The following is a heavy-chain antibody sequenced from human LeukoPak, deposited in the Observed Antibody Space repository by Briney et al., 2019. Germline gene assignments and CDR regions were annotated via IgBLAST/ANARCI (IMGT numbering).Heavy chain of an antibody. CDR1: GGSTSTYY. J-gene: IGHJ3*01. CDR2: IYTSGNT. V-gene: IGHV4-4*07. CDR3: ARLAGTDAFDV. Sequence: PSETLSLTCTVSGGSTSTYYWSWIRQPAGKGLELIGRIYTSGNTNYNPSLKSRVTMSVGTSKNQFSLKLSSVTAADTAVYYCARLAGTDAFDVWGQGTMVTVSS. D-gene: IGHD6-19*01.